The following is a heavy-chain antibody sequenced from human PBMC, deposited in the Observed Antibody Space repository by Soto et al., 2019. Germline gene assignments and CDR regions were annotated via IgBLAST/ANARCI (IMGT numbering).Heavy chain of an antibody. D-gene: IGHD3-22*01. CDR2: MNPNSGNT. J-gene: IGHJ3*02. CDR3: AAAYYYDSSGYYYTAFDI. V-gene: IGHV1-8*01. CDR1: GYTFTSYD. Sequence: ASVKVSCKASGYTFTSYDINWMRQATGQGLEWMGWMNPNSGNTGYAQKFQGRVTMTRNTSISTAYMELSSLRSEDTAVYYCAAAYYYDSSGYYYTAFDIWGQGTMVTVSS.